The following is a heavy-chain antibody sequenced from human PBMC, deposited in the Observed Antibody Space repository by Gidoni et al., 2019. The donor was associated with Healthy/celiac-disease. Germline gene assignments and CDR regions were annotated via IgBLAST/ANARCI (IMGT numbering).Heavy chain of an antibody. Sequence: EVQLVESGGGLVQPGGSLSLSCAASGFTFSSYSMNWVRQAPGKGLEWVSYISSSSSTIYYADSVKGRFTISRDNAKNSLYLQMNSLRAEDTAVYYCARDRGLWFGESPFDPWGQGTLVTVSS. V-gene: IGHV3-48*01. CDR2: ISSSSSTI. D-gene: IGHD3-10*01. CDR1: GFTFSSYS. CDR3: ARDRGLWFGESPFDP. J-gene: IGHJ5*02.